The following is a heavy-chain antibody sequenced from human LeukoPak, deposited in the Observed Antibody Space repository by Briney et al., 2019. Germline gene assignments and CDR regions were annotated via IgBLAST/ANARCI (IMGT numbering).Heavy chain of an antibody. CDR1: GFTFSSYS. J-gene: IGHJ4*02. V-gene: IGHV3-21*01. CDR3: ARVPIVGASPFDY. Sequence: GSLRLSCAASGFTFSSYSMNWVRQAPGKGLEWVSSISSSSSYIYYADSVKGRSTISRDNAKNSLYLQMNSLRAEDTAVYYCARVPIVGASPFDYWGQGTLVTVSS. CDR2: ISSSSSYI. D-gene: IGHD1-26*01.